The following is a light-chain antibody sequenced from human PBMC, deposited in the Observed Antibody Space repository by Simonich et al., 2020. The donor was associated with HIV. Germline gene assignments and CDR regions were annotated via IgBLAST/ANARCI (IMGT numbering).Light chain of an antibody. CDR3: QQYYSTPRT. CDR1: QSVLYSSNNKNY. Sequence: DIVMTQSPDSLAVSLGERATINCKSSQSVLYSSNNKNYLAWYQQKPGQPPKRLIYWASTRESGFPDRFRGSGSGTDFTLTISSLQAEDVAVYYCQQYYSTPRTFGQGTKVEIK. V-gene: IGKV4-1*01. J-gene: IGKJ1*01. CDR2: WAS.